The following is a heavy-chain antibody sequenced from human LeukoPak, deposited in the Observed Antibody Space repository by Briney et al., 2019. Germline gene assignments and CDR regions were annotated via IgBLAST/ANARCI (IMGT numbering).Heavy chain of an antibody. CDR3: ARHLIVVVVAAHFDY. CDR2: INYSGST. Sequence: PSETLSLTCTVSGCTISSYYWSWIRQPPGKGLEWIGSINYSGSTYYNPSLKSRVTISVDTSKNQFSLKLSSVTAADTAVYYCARHLIVVVVAAHFDYWGQGTLVTVSS. V-gene: IGHV4-39*01. D-gene: IGHD2-15*01. J-gene: IGHJ4*02. CDR1: GCTISSYY.